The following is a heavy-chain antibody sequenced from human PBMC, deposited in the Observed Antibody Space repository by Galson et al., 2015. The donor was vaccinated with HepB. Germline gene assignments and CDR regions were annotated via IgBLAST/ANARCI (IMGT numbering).Heavy chain of an antibody. CDR1: GFTFGDYA. CDR3: TREYCSSTSCYEAP. V-gene: IGHV3-49*03. CDR2: IRSKAYGGTT. J-gene: IGHJ5*02. D-gene: IGHD2-2*01. Sequence: FLRLSCAASGFTFGDYAMSWFRQAPGKGLEWVGFIRSKAYGGTTEYAASVKGRFTISRDDSKSIAYLQMNSLKTEDTAVYYCTREYCSSTSCYEAPWGQGTLVTVSS.